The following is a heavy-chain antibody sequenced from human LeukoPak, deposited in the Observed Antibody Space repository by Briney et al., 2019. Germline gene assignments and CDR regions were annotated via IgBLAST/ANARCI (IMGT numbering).Heavy chain of an antibody. D-gene: IGHD6-25*01. CDR2: IYYSGST. CDR3: ARHHRSGNYEVDY. J-gene: IGHJ4*02. Sequence: PSETLSLTCTVSGGSISSSDYYWGWIRQPPGRGLEWIGTIYYSGSTSYNPSLKSRVTLSVDTSKNQFSLKLSSVTAADTAVYYCARHHRSGNYEVDYWGQGTLVTVSS. CDR1: GGSISSSDYY. V-gene: IGHV4-39*01.